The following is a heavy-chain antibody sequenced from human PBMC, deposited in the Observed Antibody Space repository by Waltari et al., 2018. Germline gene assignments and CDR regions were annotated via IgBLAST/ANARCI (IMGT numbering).Heavy chain of an antibody. CDR2: IIPILGIA. D-gene: IGHD6-19*01. CDR1: GGTFSSYT. V-gene: IGHV1-69*02. Sequence: QVQLVQSGAEVKKPGSSVKVSCKASGGTFSSYTISWVRQAPGQGPEWMGRIIPILGIANYEQKFQGRVTITADKSTSTAYMELSSLRSEDTAVYYCARAPHSSGDAFDIWGQGTMVTVSS. J-gene: IGHJ3*02. CDR3: ARAPHSSGDAFDI.